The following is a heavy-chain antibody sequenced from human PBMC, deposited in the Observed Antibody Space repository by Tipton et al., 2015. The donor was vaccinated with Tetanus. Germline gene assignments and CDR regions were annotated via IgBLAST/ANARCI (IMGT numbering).Heavy chain of an antibody. V-gene: IGHV5-51*01. J-gene: IGHJ1*01. Sequence: VQLVQSGAEVKKPGESLKISCKASGHNSASYWLSWVRQMPGEGLEWMGIIYLGDSYATYSPSFRGQVTISADKSINTAYLQCTSLKASDTAIYFCARLPKHYAASGSTWGQGTLVTVSS. CDR2: IYLGDSYA. CDR1: GHNSASYW. D-gene: IGHD3-10*01. CDR3: ARLPKHYAASGST.